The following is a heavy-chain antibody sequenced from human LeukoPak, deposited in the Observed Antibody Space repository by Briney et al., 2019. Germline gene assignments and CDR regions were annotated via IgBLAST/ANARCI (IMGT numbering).Heavy chain of an antibody. Sequence: SETLSLTCTVSGGSISTSNYYWGWIRQPPGKGLEWIGNIFYSGSTYYSPSVKSRVTISLDTSRNQFSLKLNSVTAADTAVYYCARDFLSYGSRWGQGTMVTVSS. V-gene: IGHV4-39*07. D-gene: IGHD5-18*01. J-gene: IGHJ4*02. CDR2: IFYSGST. CDR3: ARDFLSYGSR. CDR1: GGSISTSNYY.